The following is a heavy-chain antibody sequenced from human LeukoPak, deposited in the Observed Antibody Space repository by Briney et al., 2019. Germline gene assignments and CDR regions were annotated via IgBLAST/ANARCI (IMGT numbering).Heavy chain of an antibody. CDR2: IFYSGST. V-gene: IGHV4-4*02. CDR3: AKSNGYGLVDI. CDR1: GGSISSNNW. Sequence: SETLSLTCAVSGGSISSNNWWSWVRQPPGQGLEWIGNIFYSGSTYYSPSLKSRVTISLDTSRNQFSLKLNSVTAADTAVYYCAKSNGYGLVDIWGQGTMVTVSS. D-gene: IGHD3-10*01. J-gene: IGHJ3*02.